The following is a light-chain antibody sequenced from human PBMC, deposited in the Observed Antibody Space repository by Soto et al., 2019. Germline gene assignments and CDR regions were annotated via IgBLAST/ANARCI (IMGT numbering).Light chain of an antibody. CDR1: QRVXSN. Sequence: IVLTQCAATLSVSPGEGATLSCRARQRVXSNFAWYQQKPGQAPRVLXDGASTMATGIPARLSGSGSGTEFTLTISSLQSEDFAVYYCQQYNNWTRTFGQGTKVDIK. CDR2: GAS. CDR3: QQYNNWTRT. J-gene: IGKJ1*01. V-gene: IGKV3-15*01.